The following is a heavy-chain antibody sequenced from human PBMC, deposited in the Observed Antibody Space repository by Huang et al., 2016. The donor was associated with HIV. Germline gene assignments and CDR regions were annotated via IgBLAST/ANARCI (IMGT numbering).Heavy chain of an antibody. CDR3: ARGGLRWPAPFDF. J-gene: IGHJ4*02. V-gene: IGHV1-2*02. Sequence: QVQLVQSGAEAKKPGASVRVSCKTAGYTFSDSYVHWVRQAPGQGLQWMGWINPNTAGTNYAQRFQGRLTVTRDRSITTAYMDLTWLTSDDTAVYYCARGGLRWPAPFDFWGQGTLVTVSS. CDR1: GYTFSDSY. CDR2: INPNTAGT. D-gene: IGHD4-17*01.